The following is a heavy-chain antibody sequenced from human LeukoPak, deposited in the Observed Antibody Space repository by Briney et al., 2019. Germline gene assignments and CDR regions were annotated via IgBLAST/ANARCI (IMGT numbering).Heavy chain of an antibody. CDR3: ARGWPGYSSGWYRH. Sequence: GESLKISCQGSGYTFTSYWIGWVRQMPGKGLEWMGIIYPGDSDTRYSPSFQGQVTISVDKSISTAHLHWSSLKASDTAMYYCARGWPGYSSGWYRHWGQGTLVTVPS. CDR1: GYTFTSYW. V-gene: IGHV5-51*01. CDR2: IYPGDSDT. J-gene: IGHJ4*02. D-gene: IGHD6-19*01.